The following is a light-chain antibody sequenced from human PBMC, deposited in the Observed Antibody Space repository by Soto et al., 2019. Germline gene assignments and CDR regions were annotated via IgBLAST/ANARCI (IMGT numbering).Light chain of an antibody. CDR1: QGISSA. CDR2: DAS. V-gene: IGKV1-13*02. Sequence: AIQLTQCPSSLSASVGDRVTITCRASQGISSALAWYQQKPGKAPKLLIYDASSLESGVPSRFSGSGSGTDFTLTISSLQPEDFATYYCQQFNSYPITFGQGTRLEIK. CDR3: QQFNSYPIT. J-gene: IGKJ5*01.